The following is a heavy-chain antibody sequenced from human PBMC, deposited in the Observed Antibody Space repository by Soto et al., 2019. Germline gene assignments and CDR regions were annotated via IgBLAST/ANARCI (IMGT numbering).Heavy chain of an antibody. V-gene: IGHV1-3*01. CDR1: GYSFTSHD. CDR2: INGANGNT. D-gene: IGHD3-3*02. CDR3: AGSFHFWSTNYFDY. J-gene: IGHJ4*02. Sequence: SVKGSCKVYGYSFTSHDMQLVRQAPGQRLEWMGWINGANGNTKYSQKFQGRVTITRDASATTVYMQLSSLRSEDTAVYYCAGSFHFWSTNYFDYWGQGTPVTVSS.